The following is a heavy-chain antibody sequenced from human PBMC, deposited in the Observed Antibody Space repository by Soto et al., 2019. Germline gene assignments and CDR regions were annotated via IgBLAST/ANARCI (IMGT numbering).Heavy chain of an antibody. D-gene: IGHD6-6*01. CDR2: ISGSGGST. CDR1: GFTFSSYA. CDR3: AKGPGGSSSSAWAPPFDY. V-gene: IGHV3-23*01. Sequence: PGGSLKLSCAASGFTFSSYAMSWVRQAPGKGLEWVSAISGSGGSTYYADSVKGRFTISRDNSKNTLYLQMNSLRAEDTAVYYCAKGPGGSSSSAWAPPFDYWGQGTLVTSPQ. J-gene: IGHJ4*02.